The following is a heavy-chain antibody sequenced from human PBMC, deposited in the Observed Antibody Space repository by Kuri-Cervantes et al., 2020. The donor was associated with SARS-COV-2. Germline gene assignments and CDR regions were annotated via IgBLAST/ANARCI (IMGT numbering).Heavy chain of an antibody. CDR2: IYHSGST. CDR1: GGSISSGGYS. V-gene: IGHV4-30-2*01. CDR3: ARRINYWWFDP. Sequence: SCAVSGGSISSGGYSWSWIRQPPGKGLEWVGYIYHSGSTYYNPSLKSRVTISVDRSKNQFSLKLSSVTAADTAVYYCARRINYWWFDPWGQGTLVTVS. J-gene: IGHJ5*02. D-gene: IGHD4-11*01.